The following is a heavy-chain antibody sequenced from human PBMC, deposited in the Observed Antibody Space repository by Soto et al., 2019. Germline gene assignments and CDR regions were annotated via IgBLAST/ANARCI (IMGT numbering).Heavy chain of an antibody. J-gene: IGHJ6*02. D-gene: IGHD3-22*01. Sequence: QVQLQESGPGLVKPSETLSLTCSVSGGSVSSGSYYWSWIRQPPGKGLEWIGYIYYSGRTNYNPSLKSRVTISVDMSKNQFSLKLSSVTAADTAVYYCARGDYYDSSGYPYGMDVWGQGTTVTVSS. CDR1: GGSVSSGSYY. V-gene: IGHV4-61*01. CDR3: ARGDYYDSSGYPYGMDV. CDR2: IYYSGRT.